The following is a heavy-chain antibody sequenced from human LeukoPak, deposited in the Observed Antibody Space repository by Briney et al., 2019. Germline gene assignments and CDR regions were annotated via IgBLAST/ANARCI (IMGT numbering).Heavy chain of an antibody. CDR3: AKAGGSADYYYYGMDV. J-gene: IGHJ6*02. Sequence: GGSLRLSCAASGFTFRSYGMHWVRQAPGKGLEWVAVISYDGSNKYYADSVKGRFTISRDNSKNTLYLQMNSLRAEDTAVYYCAKAGGSADYYYYGMDVWGQGTTVTVSS. D-gene: IGHD3-10*01. CDR2: ISYDGSNK. CDR1: GFTFRSYG. V-gene: IGHV3-30*18.